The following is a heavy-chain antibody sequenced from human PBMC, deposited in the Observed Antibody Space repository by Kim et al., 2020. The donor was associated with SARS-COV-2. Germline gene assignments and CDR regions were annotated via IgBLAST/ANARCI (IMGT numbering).Heavy chain of an antibody. J-gene: IGHJ4*02. D-gene: IGHD5-12*01. Sequence: ADSVKGRFTNSRDNSKNTLYLQMNSLGAEDTAVYDCAKETEHSGYDSGGSWGQGTLVTVSS. CDR3: AKETEHSGYDSGGS. V-gene: IGHV3-23*01.